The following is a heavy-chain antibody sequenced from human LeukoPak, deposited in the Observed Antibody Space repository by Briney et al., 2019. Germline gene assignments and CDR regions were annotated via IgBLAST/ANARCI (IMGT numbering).Heavy chain of an antibody. V-gene: IGHV3-21*01. Sequence: GGSLRLSCAASGFTFSIYWMNWVRQTPGKGLEWVSSISSSSSYIYYADSEKGRFTISRDNAKNSLYLQMNSLRAEDTAVYYCSRVVRAFGEADYWGQGTLVTVSS. CDR2: ISSSSSYI. J-gene: IGHJ4*02. CDR3: SRVVRAFGEADY. D-gene: IGHD3-10*01. CDR1: GFTFSIYW.